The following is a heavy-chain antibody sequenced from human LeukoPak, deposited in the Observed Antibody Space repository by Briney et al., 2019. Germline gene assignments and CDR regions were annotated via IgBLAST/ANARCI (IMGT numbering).Heavy chain of an antibody. D-gene: IGHD7-27*01. CDR1: GYTFTGYY. CDR2: INPNSGGT. CDR3: ARIGNWGPVGSDY. Sequence: ASVKVSCKASGYTFTGYYMHWVRQAPGQGLEWMGWINPNSGGTNYAQKFQGRVTMTRDTSISTAYMELSRLRSDDTAVYYCARIGNWGPVGSDYWGQGTLVTVSS. V-gene: IGHV1-2*02. J-gene: IGHJ4*02.